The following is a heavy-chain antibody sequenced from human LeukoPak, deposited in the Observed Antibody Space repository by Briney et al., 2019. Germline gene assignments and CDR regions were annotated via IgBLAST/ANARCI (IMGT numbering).Heavy chain of an antibody. J-gene: IGHJ4*02. CDR2: IWHDGSTK. CDR3: ARDQYYYDSSGYYSSYYFDY. Sequence: PGRSLRLSCAASGFSFTSQGMHWVRQAPGKGLEWVAVIWHDGSTKYYTDSVKGRFTISRDNSQNTLYLQMNSLRAEDTAVYYCARDQYYYDSSGYYSSYYFDYWGQGTLVTVSS. CDR1: GFSFTSQG. V-gene: IGHV3-33*01. D-gene: IGHD3-22*01.